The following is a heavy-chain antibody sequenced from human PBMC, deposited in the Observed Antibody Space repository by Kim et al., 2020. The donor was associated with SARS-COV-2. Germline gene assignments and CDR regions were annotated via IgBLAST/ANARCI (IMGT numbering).Heavy chain of an antibody. V-gene: IGHV3-23*01. D-gene: IGHD2-2*02. J-gene: IGHJ4*02. CDR2: ISGSGGST. Sequence: GGSLRLSCAASGFTFSSYAMRWVRQAPGKGLEWVSAISGSGGSTYYADSVKGRFTISRDNSKHTLYLQMNSLRAEYTAVYYCAKDLSTIGYFICTSCYTFDNWGRGTLVTVSS. CDR3: AKDLSTIGYFICTSCYTFDN. CDR1: GFTFSSYA.